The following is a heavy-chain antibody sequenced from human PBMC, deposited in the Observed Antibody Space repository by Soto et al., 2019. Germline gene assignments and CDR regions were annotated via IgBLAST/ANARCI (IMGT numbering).Heavy chain of an antibody. CDR1: GVSVSGDY. D-gene: IGHD3-22*01. CDR2: IYVGVTT. J-gene: IGHJ6*02. V-gene: IGHV3-53*01. CDR3: AKDREGSSGWYGMDV. Sequence: EVQLVESGGGLIQPGGSLTLSCAASGVSVSGDYMTWVRQAPGKGLEWVSVIYVGVTTSYAESVKGRFIVSRDNAKNSLYLQMNSLRSEDTALYYCAKDREGSSGWYGMDVWGQGTTVTVSS.